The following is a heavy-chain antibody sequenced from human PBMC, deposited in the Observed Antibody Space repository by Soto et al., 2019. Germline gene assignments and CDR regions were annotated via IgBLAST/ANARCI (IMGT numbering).Heavy chain of an antibody. CDR2: ISGSGSST. CDR1: AFPFSGYA. D-gene: IGHD4-17*01. CDR3: AKSYYGDYDHRPLFDN. Sequence: GGSLRLSCAASAFPFSGYAINWVRQAPGKGLEWVSIISGSGSSTNYADSVKGRFTISRDNARDTVYLQMNSLRAEDTAVYYCAKSYYGDYDHRPLFDNWGQGTLVTVSS. J-gene: IGHJ4*02. V-gene: IGHV3-23*01.